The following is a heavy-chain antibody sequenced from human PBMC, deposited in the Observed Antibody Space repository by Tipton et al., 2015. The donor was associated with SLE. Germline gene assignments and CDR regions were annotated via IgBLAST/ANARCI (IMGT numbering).Heavy chain of an antibody. CDR1: GGSFSGYY. D-gene: IGHD3-9*01. CDR3: ARGLYDILTGYYFDY. J-gene: IGHJ4*02. V-gene: IGHV4-34*01. CDR2: INHSGST. Sequence: TLSLTCAVYGGSFSGYYWSWIRQPPGKGLEWIGEINHSGSTNYNPSLKSRVTISVGTSKNQFSLKLSSVTAADTAVYYCARGLYDILTGYYFDYWGQGTLVTVSS.